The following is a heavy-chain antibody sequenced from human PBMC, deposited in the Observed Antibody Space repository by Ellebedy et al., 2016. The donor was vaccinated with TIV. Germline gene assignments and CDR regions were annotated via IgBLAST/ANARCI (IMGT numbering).Heavy chain of an antibody. V-gene: IGHV3-30*03. J-gene: IGHJ4*02. CDR3: ARVYESYSVDY. CDR1: GFTFSSYD. CDR2: ISYDGSDK. Sequence: GESLKISCAASGFTFSSYDMHWVRQAPGKGLEWVAFISYDGSDKSYADSVKGRFTISRDHSKNTLYLQINSLGADDTAMYYCARVYESYSVDYWGQGTLVTVSS. D-gene: IGHD2-15*01.